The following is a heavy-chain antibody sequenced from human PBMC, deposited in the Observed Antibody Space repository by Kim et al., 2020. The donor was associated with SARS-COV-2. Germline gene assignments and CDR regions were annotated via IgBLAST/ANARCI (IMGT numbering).Heavy chain of an antibody. V-gene: IGHV3-53*01. CDR3: ARAGSYCGGDCYLDY. J-gene: IGHJ4*02. Sequence: GGSLRLSCAATGFTVSSNYMSWVRQAPGKGLEWVSVIYSGGRTYYADSVKGRFTISRDNSKNTLYLQMNSLRAEDTALYYCARAGSYCGGDCYLDYWGQGTLVTVSS. CDR2: IYSGGRT. CDR1: GFTVSSNY. D-gene: IGHD2-21*02.